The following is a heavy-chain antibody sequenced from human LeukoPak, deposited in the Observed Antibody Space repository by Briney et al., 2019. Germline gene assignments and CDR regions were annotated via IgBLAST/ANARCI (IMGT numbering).Heavy chain of an antibody. CDR1: GYTFTGYD. Sequence: ASVKVSCKASGYTFTGYDINWVRQATGQGLEWMGWMNPYTGDTGYAQKFQGRVTMTTNASVDTAYMELSGLRSEDTAVYYCTRGSLSGSSRDYWGQGTLVTV. CDR3: TRGSLSGSSRDY. J-gene: IGHJ4*02. CDR2: MNPYTGDT. V-gene: IGHV1-8*01. D-gene: IGHD1-26*01.